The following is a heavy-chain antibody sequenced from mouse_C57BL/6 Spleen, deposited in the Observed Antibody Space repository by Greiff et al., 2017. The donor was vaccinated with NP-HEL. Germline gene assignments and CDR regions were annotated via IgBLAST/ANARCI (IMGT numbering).Heavy chain of an antibody. Sequence: VQLQQSGPELVKPGASVKISCKASGYTFTDYYMNWVKQSHGKSLEWIGDINPNNGGTSYNQKFKGKATLTVDKSSSTAYMELRSLTSEDSAVYYCARRTRLGEGAWFAYWGQGTLVTVSA. D-gene: IGHD4-1*01. CDR1: GYTFTDYY. CDR2: INPNNGGT. CDR3: ARRTRLGEGAWFAY. V-gene: IGHV1-26*01. J-gene: IGHJ3*01.